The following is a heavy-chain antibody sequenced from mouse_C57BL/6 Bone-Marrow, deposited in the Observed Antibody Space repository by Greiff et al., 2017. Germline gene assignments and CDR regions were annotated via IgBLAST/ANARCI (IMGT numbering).Heavy chain of an antibody. CDR2: IYPGGGYT. CDR1: GYTFTNYW. J-gene: IGHJ1*03. V-gene: IGHV1-63*01. D-gene: IGHD2-5*01. Sequence: VQLQQSGAELVRPGTSVKMSCKASGYTFTNYWIGWAKQRPGHGLEWIGDIYPGGGYTNYNEKFKGKATLTADKSSSTAYMQFSSLTSEDSAIYYCAVYSSWYFDVWGTGTTVTVSS. CDR3: AVYSSWYFDV.